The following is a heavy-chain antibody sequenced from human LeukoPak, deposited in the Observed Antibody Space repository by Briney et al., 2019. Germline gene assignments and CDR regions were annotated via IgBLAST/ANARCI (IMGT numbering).Heavy chain of an antibody. CDR1: GFTLGTYD. CDR3: SKKGQSEDYGKPG. J-gene: IGHJ4*02. Sequence: GGSLRLSCAASGFTLGTYDMYWVRQAPGKGLECVSSISRSGGSTYYADSVKGRFTISRDNSKNTLYLQMSSLRADDTAVYYCSKKGQSEDYGKPGWGQGTLVTVSS. D-gene: IGHD4-17*01. CDR2: ISRSGGST. V-gene: IGHV3-23*01.